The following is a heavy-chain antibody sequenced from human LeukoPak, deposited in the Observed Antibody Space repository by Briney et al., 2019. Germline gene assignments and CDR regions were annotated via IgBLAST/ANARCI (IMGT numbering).Heavy chain of an antibody. D-gene: IGHD6-19*01. CDR2: INPNSGGT. CDR1: GYTFTGYY. V-gene: IGHV1-2*06. J-gene: IGHJ4*02. CDR3: ARRGAGIAVAGTVSE. Sequence: ASLKVSCKASGYTFTGYYMHWVRQAPGQGLEWMGRINPNSGGTNYAQKLQGRVTMTRDTSIRTAYIELGGLRSDDTAVYYCARRGAGIAVAGTVSEWGQGTLVTVSS.